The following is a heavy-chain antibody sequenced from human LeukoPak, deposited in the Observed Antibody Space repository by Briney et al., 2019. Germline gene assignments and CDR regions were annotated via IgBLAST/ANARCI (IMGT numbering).Heavy chain of an antibody. Sequence: PGGSLRLSCAASGFTFSNSGMSWVRQAPGKGLEWVANINQDGTEKYYVDSVKGRFTISRDNAQNSLYLQMNSLRAEDTAVYYCAKAFTTVVTPNDYWGQGTLVTVSS. CDR2: INQDGTEK. J-gene: IGHJ4*01. CDR1: GFTFSNSG. D-gene: IGHD4-23*01. CDR3: AKAFTTVVTPNDY. V-gene: IGHV3-7*03.